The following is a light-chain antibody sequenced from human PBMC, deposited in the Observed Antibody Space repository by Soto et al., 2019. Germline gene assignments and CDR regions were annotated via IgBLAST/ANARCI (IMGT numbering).Light chain of an antibody. CDR1: SSNTGSDY. Sequence: QAVVTQPPSASGTPGQRVTISCSGTSSNTGSDYVYWYQQLPGTAPKLLIYRKNLRPSGVPDRFSGFRSGTSASLAITGLRSEDEADYYCAAWDDSLSGYVFGTGTKLTVL. J-gene: IGLJ1*01. CDR2: RKN. V-gene: IGLV1-47*01. CDR3: AAWDDSLSGYV.